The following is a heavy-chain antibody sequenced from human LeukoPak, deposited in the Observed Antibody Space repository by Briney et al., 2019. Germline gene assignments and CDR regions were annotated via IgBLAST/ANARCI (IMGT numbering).Heavy chain of an antibody. CDR2: IYTSGST. Sequence: SETLSLTCTVSGGSISSGSYYWSWIRQPAGKGLEWIGRIYTSGSTNYNPSLKSRVTISVDTSKNQFSLKLSSVTAADTAVYYCARGRITIFGVVIPDAFDIWGQGTMVTVSS. CDR1: GGSISSGSYY. D-gene: IGHD3-3*01. V-gene: IGHV4-61*02. J-gene: IGHJ3*02. CDR3: ARGRITIFGVVIPDAFDI.